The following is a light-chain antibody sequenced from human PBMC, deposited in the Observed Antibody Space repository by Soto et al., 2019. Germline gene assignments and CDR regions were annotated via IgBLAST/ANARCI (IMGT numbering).Light chain of an antibody. V-gene: IGKV1-5*03. CDR2: KAS. CDR1: QSISTW. CDR3: QQYNSYSRT. J-gene: IGKJ1*01. Sequence: DIQMTQSPSTLSASVGDRVTITCRANQSISTWLAWYQQELGKAPKLLIYKASHLDSGVPSRFSGSGSGTEFTLTISSLQPDDFATYYCQQYNSYSRTFGQGTKVEIK.